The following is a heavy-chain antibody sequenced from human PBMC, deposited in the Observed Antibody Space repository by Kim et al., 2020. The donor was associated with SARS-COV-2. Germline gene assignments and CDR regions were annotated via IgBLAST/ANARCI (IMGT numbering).Heavy chain of an antibody. CDR3: ARDEKLSQYSSGWYHYYYGMDV. J-gene: IGHJ6*02. V-gene: IGHV4-59*01. CDR1: GGSISSYY. D-gene: IGHD6-19*01. Sequence: SETLSLTCTVSGGSISSYYWSWIRQPPGKGLEWIGYIYYSGSTNYNPSLKSRVTISVDTSKNQFSLKLSSVTAAGTAVYYCARDEKLSQYSSGWYHYYYGMDVWGQGTTVTVSS. CDR2: IYYSGST.